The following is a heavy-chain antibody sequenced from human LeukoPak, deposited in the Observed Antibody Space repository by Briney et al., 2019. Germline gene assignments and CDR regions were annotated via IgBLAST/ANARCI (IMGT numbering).Heavy chain of an antibody. V-gene: IGHV1-2*02. D-gene: IGHD2-2*01. Sequence: ASVKVSCKASGYTFTAYYMHWVRQAPGQGLEWMGWINPNSGGTNYAQKFQGRVTMTRDTSISTAYMELSRLRSDDTAVYYYARESNIVVVPAAPLFDPWGQGTLVTVSS. CDR1: GYTFTAYY. CDR2: INPNSGGT. CDR3: ARESNIVVVPAAPLFDP. J-gene: IGHJ5*02.